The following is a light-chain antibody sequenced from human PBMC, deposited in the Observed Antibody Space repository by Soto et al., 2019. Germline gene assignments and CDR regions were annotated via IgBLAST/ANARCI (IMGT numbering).Light chain of an antibody. Sequence: DIQMTQSPSSLSASVGDRVTITCRASQAISNYLAWYQQKPGEVPNLLIYAASTLQSGVPSRFSGSGSGTDFTLTINSLQPEDVATYYCQKYNSAPWTFGQGTKVAIK. CDR1: QAISNY. CDR2: AAS. CDR3: QKYNSAPWT. V-gene: IGKV1-27*01. J-gene: IGKJ1*01.